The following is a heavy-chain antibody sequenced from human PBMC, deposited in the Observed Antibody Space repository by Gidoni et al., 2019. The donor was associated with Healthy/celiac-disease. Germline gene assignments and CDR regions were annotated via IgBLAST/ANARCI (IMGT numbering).Heavy chain of an antibody. Sequence: EVQPVESGGGLVKPGGSLRLSCAASGSTFSNAWMSWVRQAPGQGLEWVGRLKSKTDGGTTDHAAPVKGRFTIARDDSKNTLYLQMDSLKAEDTAVYYCTTDVGQQGFDYWGQGTLVTVSS. D-gene: IGHD6-13*01. CDR1: GSTFSNAW. CDR2: LKSKTDGGTT. V-gene: IGHV3-15*01. J-gene: IGHJ4*02. CDR3: TTDVGQQGFDY.